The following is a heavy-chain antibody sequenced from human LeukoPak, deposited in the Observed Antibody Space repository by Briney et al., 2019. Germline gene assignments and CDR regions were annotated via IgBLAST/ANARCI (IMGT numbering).Heavy chain of an antibody. CDR1: GDSINNYY. D-gene: IGHD2-15*01. CDR3: ARLTLLADRVRSNYHYYYMDV. Sequence: SETLSLTCTVSGDSINNYYWNWIRQPPGKGLEWIGYIYYSGSASYNPSLKSRVTISVDTSKNQLSLRLSSMTAADTAVYYCARLTLLADRVRSNYHYYYMDVWGKGTTVTVSS. V-gene: IGHV4-59*01. CDR2: IYYSGSA. J-gene: IGHJ6*03.